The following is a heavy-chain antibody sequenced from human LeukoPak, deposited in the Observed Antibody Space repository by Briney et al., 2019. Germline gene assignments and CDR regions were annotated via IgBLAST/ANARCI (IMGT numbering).Heavy chain of an antibody. V-gene: IGHV1-18*01. J-gene: IGHJ6*02. CDR2: ISAYNGNT. D-gene: IGHD6-13*01. Sequence: ASVKVSCKASGYTFTSYGISWVRQAPGQGLERMGWISAYNGNTNYAQKLQGRVTMTTDTSTSTAYMELRSLRSDDTAVYYCARGAGSSWNYYYYYGMDVWGQGTTVTVSS. CDR3: ARGAGSSWNYYYYYGMDV. CDR1: GYTFTSYG.